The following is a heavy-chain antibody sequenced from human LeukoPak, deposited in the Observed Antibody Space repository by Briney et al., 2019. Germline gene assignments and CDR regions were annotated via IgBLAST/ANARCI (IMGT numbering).Heavy chain of an antibody. CDR3: ARGPWSYFHS. Sequence: SETLSLTCTVSGGSITNYYCNWIRQPPGKGLEWIGYIYNTGNTKYNPSLKTRVTISGDTSEKQFSLNLSSVTAADTAVYYCARGPWSYFHSWGQGTLVTVSS. CDR1: GGSITNYY. V-gene: IGHV4-59*08. CDR2: IYNTGNT. D-gene: IGHD2-8*02. J-gene: IGHJ4*02.